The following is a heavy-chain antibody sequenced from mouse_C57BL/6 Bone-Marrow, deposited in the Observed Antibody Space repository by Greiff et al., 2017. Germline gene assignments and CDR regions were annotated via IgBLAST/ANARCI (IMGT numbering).Heavy chain of an antibody. CDR3: ARLKDSYWYFDV. J-gene: IGHJ1*03. CDR1: GYTFTNYW. CDR2: IYPGGGYT. Sequence: VQLVESGAELVRPGTSVKMSCKASGYTFTNYWIGWAKQRPGHGLEWIGDIYPGGGYTNYNEKFKGKATLTADKSSSTAYMQFSSLTSEDSAIYYCARLKDSYWYFDVWGTGTTVTVSS. V-gene: IGHV1-63*01.